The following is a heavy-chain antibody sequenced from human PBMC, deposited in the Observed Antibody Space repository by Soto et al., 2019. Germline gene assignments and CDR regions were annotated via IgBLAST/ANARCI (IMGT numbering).Heavy chain of an antibody. CDR2: VFYSGAT. V-gene: IGHV4-30-4*01. Sequence: SETLSLTCNVSGGPIKTGDYYWNWIRQPPGKGLEWIGYVFYSGATNYSPSLKSRAAISMDTSKNQISLSLTSVTAADTAVYYCARAGFAYGHLLFWGQGIRVTVSS. CDR3: ARAGFAYGHLLF. J-gene: IGHJ4*02. D-gene: IGHD3-10*01. CDR1: GGPIKTGDYY.